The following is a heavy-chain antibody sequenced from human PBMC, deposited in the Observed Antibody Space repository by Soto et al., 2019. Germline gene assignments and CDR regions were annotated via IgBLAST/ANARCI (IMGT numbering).Heavy chain of an antibody. J-gene: IGHJ6*02. D-gene: IGHD6-6*01. CDR3: ARDVTLSSGSSFMGRGGMDV. CDR2: IYYRGST. V-gene: IGHV4-59*01. CDR1: GGSSSSYY. Sequence: PLETLSLTCTVSGGSSSSYYWSWIRQPPGKGLEGSGYIYYRGSTNYKPSLKSRVTISVDTSKNQFSLKLSSVTAADTAVYYCARDVTLSSGSSFMGRGGMDVWGQGTTVTVSS.